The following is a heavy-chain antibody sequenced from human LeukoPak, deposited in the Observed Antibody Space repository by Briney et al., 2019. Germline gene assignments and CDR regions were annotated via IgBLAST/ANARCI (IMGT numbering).Heavy chain of an antibody. J-gene: IGHJ4*02. V-gene: IGHV1-18*01. CDR3: ARRSTLYSSGWFYFDY. D-gene: IGHD6-19*01. CDR1: GYTFTSSG. Sequence: ASVKVSCKASGYTFTSSGISWVRQAPGQGLEWMAWISAHDGGTNYALKLQDRVSMTTDTSTSTAYMELRGLRSDDTAVYYCARRSTLYSSGWFYFDYWGQGTLVTVSS. CDR2: ISAHDGGT.